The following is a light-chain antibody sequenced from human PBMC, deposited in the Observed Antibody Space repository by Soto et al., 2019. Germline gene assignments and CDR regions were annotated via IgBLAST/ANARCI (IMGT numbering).Light chain of an antibody. CDR1: QSVSSN. J-gene: IGKJ1*01. CDR2: GAS. Sequence: EIVMTQSPATLSVSPGERATLSCRASQSVSSNLAWYQQKPGQAPRLLIYGASTRATGIPARFSGSGSGTEFTLTISSLQSEDVAVYDCQHYNNWPPWTFGQGTKVEIK. CDR3: QHYNNWPPWT. V-gene: IGKV3-15*01.